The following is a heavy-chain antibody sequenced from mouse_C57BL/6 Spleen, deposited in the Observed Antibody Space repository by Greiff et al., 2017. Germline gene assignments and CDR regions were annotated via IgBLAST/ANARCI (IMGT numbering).Heavy chain of an antibody. CDR2: LSSGSSTI. Sequence: EVKLVESGGGLVKPGGSLKLSCAASGFSFSDYGMHWVRQAPEKGLEWVSYLSSGSSTIFYADTVKGRFTISRDNAKNTLFLQMTSLRSEDTAMYYCARNSHYYGYAMDYWGQGTSVTVAS. D-gene: IGHD1-2*01. V-gene: IGHV5-17*01. CDR3: ARNSHYYGYAMDY. CDR1: GFSFSDYG. J-gene: IGHJ4*01.